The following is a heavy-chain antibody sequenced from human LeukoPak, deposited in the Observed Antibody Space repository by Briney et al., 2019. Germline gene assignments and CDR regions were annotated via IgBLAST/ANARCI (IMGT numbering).Heavy chain of an antibody. V-gene: IGHV1-2*02. CDR3: AESLYSSGWGAFDY. J-gene: IGHJ4*02. Sequence: GASVKVSCKASGYTFTGYYMHWVRQAPGQGLEWMGWINPNSGGTNYARKFQGRVTMTRDTSISTAYMELSRLRSDDTAVYYCAESLYSSGWGAFDYWGQGTLVTVSS. CDR1: GYTFTGYY. D-gene: IGHD6-19*01. CDR2: INPNSGGT.